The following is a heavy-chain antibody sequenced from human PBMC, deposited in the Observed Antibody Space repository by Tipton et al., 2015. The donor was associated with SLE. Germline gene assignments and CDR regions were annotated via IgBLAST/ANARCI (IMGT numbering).Heavy chain of an antibody. V-gene: IGHV3-48*03. D-gene: IGHD3-22*01. CDR2: ISSSGSTI. J-gene: IGHJ4*02. CDR1: GFTFSSYE. CDR3: ASQTPYDSSGFDY. Sequence: SLRLSCAASGFTFSSYEMNWVRQAPGKGLEWVSYISSSGSTIYYADSVKGRFTISRDNAKNSLYLQMNSLRAEDTAVYYCASQTPYDSSGFDYWGQGTLVTVSS.